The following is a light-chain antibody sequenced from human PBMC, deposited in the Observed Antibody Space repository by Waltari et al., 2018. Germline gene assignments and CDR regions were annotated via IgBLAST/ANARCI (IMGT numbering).Light chain of an antibody. CDR3: QKYGTRPAT. CDR2: DAS. V-gene: IGKV3-20*01. CDR1: QSVSRT. Sequence: EIVLTQSPGTLSLSPGERATLSCRASQSVSRTLAWFRQKPGQPPRLLIYDASIRATGIPDRFSGSGSGTDFSLTISRLEPEDFAVYYCQKYGTRPATFGQGTKVEVK. J-gene: IGKJ1*01.